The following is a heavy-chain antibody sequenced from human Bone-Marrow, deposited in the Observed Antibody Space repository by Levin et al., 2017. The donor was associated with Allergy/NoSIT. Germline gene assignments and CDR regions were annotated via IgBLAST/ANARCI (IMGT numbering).Heavy chain of an antibody. Sequence: PGGSLRLSCAASGFTFSSYSMNWVRQAPGKGLEWVSSISSSSSYIYYADSVKGRFTISRDNAKNSLYLQMNSLRAEDTAVYYCARDRDGGYNKRVTYGMDVWGQGTTVTVSS. V-gene: IGHV3-21*01. D-gene: IGHD3-16*01. CDR1: GFTFSSYS. J-gene: IGHJ6*02. CDR3: ARDRDGGYNKRVTYGMDV. CDR2: ISSSSSYI.